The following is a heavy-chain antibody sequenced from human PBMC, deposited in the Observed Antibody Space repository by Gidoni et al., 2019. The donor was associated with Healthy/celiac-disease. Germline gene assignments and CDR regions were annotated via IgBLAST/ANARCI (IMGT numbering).Heavy chain of an antibody. J-gene: IGHJ4*02. CDR1: GGTFSSYA. CDR2: IIPILGKA. CDR3: AREGGYKIGLALL. D-gene: IGHD5-12*01. V-gene: IGHV1-69*06. Sequence: QVQLVQSGAEVKKPGSSVKVSCKASGGTFSSYAISWVRQAPGQGLEWMGGIIPILGKANYAQKFKGRVTITADKSTNTAYMELSSLRSEDTAVYYCAREGGYKIGLALLWGQGTLVTVSS.